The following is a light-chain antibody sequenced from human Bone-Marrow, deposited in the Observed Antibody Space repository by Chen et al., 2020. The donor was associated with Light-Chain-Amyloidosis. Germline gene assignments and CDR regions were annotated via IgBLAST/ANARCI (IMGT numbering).Light chain of an antibody. Sequence: SYELTQPPSVSVSPGQTARITCSGDDLPTKYAYWYQQKPRQAPVLVIHRDTERPSGISERFSCSSSGTTATLTISGVQAEDEADYHGQSADSSGTDEVIFGGGTKLTVL. V-gene: IGLV3-25*03. J-gene: IGLJ2*01. CDR2: RDT. CDR1: DLPTKY. CDR3: QSADSSGTDEVI.